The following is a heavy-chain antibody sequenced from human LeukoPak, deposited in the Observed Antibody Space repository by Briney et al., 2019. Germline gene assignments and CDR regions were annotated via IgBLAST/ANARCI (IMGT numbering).Heavy chain of an antibody. CDR2: IWYDGSDK. V-gene: IGHV3-33*01. CDR3: AADWVPIGGYSGYDLPFDY. D-gene: IGHD5-12*01. CDR1: GFTFSSSG. J-gene: IGHJ4*02. Sequence: GGSLRLSCAASGFTFSSSGMHWVRQAPGKGLEWVAVIWYDGSDKYYADSVKGRFTISRDNSKNTLYLQMNSLRAEDTAVYYCAADWVPIGGYSGYDLPFDYWGQGTLVTVSS.